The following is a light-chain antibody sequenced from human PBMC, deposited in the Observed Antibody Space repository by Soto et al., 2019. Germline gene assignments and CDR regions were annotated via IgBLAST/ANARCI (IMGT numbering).Light chain of an antibody. CDR1: QSVSSY. V-gene: IGKV3-20*01. Sequence: EIVLTQSPATLFLSPGERATLSCRASQSVSSYLAWYQQKPGQAPRLLIYGASTRATGIADKFSGGGSGTDFTLTISRLEPEDFAVYHCQQYGRSWTFGQGTKVDIK. J-gene: IGKJ1*01. CDR2: GAS. CDR3: QQYGRSWT.